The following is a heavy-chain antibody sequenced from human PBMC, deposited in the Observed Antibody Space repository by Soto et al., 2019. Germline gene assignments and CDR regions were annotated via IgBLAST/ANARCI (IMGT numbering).Heavy chain of an antibody. CDR3: SRARGLVYGDYASFDF. Sequence: GASVKVSCKASGYTFTSFGISWVQQAPGQGLEWMGWISAYNGNTNYAQKLQGRVTMTTDTSTSTAYMELRSLRSDDTAVYYFSRARGLVYGDYASFDFWGQGTLVTVSS. CDR2: ISAYNGNT. D-gene: IGHD4-17*01. V-gene: IGHV1-18*01. CDR1: GYTFTSFG. J-gene: IGHJ4*02.